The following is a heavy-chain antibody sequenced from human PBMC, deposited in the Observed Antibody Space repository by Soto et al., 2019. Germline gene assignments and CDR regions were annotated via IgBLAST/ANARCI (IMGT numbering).Heavy chain of an antibody. J-gene: IGHJ6*02. D-gene: IGHD4-17*01. CDR3: SRVSDYSDYKSCGMDV. CDR2: INHSGST. V-gene: IGHV4-34*01. CDR1: GGSFSGYY. Sequence: SETLSLTCAVYGGSFSGYYWTWIRQPPGKGLEWIGEINHSGSTNYNPSLKSRVTISVDTSKNQFSLKLSSVTAADTAVYYCSRVSDYSDYKSCGMDVWGQGTTVTVSS.